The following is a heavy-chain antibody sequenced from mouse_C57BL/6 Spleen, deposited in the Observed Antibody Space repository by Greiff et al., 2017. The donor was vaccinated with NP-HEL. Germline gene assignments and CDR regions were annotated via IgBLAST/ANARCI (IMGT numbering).Heavy chain of an antibody. D-gene: IGHD2-3*01. CDR3: ARWDGYYAMDY. CDR2: INPSSGYT. V-gene: IGHV1-4*01. J-gene: IGHJ4*01. CDR1: GYTFTSYT. Sequence: VKLMESGAELARPGASVKMSCKASGYTFTSYTMHWVKQRPGQGLEWIGYINPSSGYTKYNQKFKDKATLTADKSSSTAYMQLSSLTSEDSAVYYCARWDGYYAMDYWGQGTSVTVSS.